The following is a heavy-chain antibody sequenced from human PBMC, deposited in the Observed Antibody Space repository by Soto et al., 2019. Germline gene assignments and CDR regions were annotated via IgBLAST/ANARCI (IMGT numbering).Heavy chain of an antibody. CDR1: GFTFTSYA. CDR3: ARRGPGTYFDY. J-gene: IGHJ4*02. CDR2: ISGTGGTT. Sequence: PGGSLRLSCAASGFTFTSYAMSWVRQAPGKGLEWVSAISGTGGTTYYADSVKGRFTISRDNSKNTLYLQMNSLRTEDTAVYYCARRGPGTYFDYWGQGTLVTVSS. D-gene: IGHD6-13*01. V-gene: IGHV3-23*01.